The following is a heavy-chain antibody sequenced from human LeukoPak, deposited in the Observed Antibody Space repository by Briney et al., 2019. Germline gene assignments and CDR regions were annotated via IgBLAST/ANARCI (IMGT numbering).Heavy chain of an antibody. CDR2: ISYDGSNK. CDR1: GFTFSSYG. D-gene: IGHD5-18*01. J-gene: IGHJ4*02. V-gene: IGHV3-30*18. CDR3: AKSGRRGYSYGYRFKYYYDY. Sequence: GGSLRLSCAASGFTFSSYGMHWVRQAPGKGLEWVAVISYDGSNKYYADSVKGRFTISRDNSKNTLYLQMNSLRAEDTAVYYCAKSGRRGYSYGYRFKYYYDYWGQGTLVTVSS.